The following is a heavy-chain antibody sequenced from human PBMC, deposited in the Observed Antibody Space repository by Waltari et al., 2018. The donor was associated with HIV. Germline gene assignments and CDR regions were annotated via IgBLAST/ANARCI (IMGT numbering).Heavy chain of an antibody. CDR1: GFPVSSNY. CDR3: ASIAYCGGDCYPRGMDV. V-gene: IGHV3-66*01. Sequence: EVQLVESGGGLVQPGGSLRLSCAASGFPVSSNYMSWVRQAPGKGLEWVSVSYSGGSKYYADSVKGRFTISRDNSKNTLYLQMNSLRAEDTAVYYCASIAYCGGDCYPRGMDVWGQGTTVTVSS. D-gene: IGHD2-21*02. J-gene: IGHJ6*02. CDR2: SYSGGSK.